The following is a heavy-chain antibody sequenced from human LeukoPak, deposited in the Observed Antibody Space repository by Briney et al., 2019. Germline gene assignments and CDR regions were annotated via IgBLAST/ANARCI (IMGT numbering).Heavy chain of an antibody. CDR3: ARDSRRELLHAFDI. J-gene: IGHJ3*02. CDR1: GGSISTYY. V-gene: IGHV4-59*01. Sequence: SETLSLTCTVSGGSISTYYWSWIRQPPGKGLEWIAYIDYSASTNYNPSLKSRVTISVDTSKNQFSLKLSAVTAADTAVYYCARDSRRELLHAFDIWGQGTMVTVSS. D-gene: IGHD1-7*01. CDR2: IDYSAST.